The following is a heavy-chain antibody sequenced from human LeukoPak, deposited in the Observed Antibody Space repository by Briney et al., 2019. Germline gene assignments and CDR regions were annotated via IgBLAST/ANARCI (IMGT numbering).Heavy chain of an antibody. Sequence: PGGSLRLSCAASGFIFTTYWMHWVRQAPGKGLVWVSRINSDESSTSYADSVEGRFTISRDNAKNMVFLQMNSLRVEDTAVYFCARGHSNSRNAMDVWGQGTTVTVSS. J-gene: IGHJ6*02. CDR1: GFIFTTYW. CDR3: ARGHSNSRNAMDV. D-gene: IGHD6-6*01. V-gene: IGHV3-74*01. CDR2: INSDESST.